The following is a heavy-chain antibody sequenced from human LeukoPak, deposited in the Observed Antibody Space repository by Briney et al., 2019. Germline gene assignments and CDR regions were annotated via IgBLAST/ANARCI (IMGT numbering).Heavy chain of an antibody. CDR2: IASDGGQK. V-gene: IGHV3-7*01. Sequence: PRGSLSPSCAASGFTFIDYWIAWVRQAPGKGLEWVANIASDGGQKYYGDSLKGRFTLSRDNTKNSLYLQMTSLRAEDTAVYYCARTFDRETAIIGYYCYYM. CDR1: GFTFIDYW. CDR3: ARTFDRETAIIGYYCYYM. D-gene: IGHD2-21*02. J-gene: IGHJ6*03.